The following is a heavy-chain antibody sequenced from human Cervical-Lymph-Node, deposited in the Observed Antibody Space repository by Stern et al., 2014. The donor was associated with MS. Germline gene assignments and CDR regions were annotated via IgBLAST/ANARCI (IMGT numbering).Heavy chain of an antibody. J-gene: IGHJ4*02. CDR2: ITVNNGNV. CDR3: ARTRAHADYEGRFEY. CDR1: GYSFTSYG. D-gene: IGHD4-17*01. Sequence: QVQLVQSGAEVKKPGASVKVSCKASGYSFTSYGISWVRQAPGKGLEWMGWITVNNGNVNYAHTLQGRVTMTTDTSTSTAYMELRSLTSDDTAVYFCARTRAHADYEGRFEYWGQGTLVTVSS. V-gene: IGHV1-18*01.